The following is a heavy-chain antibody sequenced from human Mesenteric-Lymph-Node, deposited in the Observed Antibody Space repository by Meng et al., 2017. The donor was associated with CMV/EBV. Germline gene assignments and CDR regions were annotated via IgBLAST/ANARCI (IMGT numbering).Heavy chain of an antibody. CDR2: MNPNSGNT. V-gene: IGHV1-8*01. CDR3: ARAPRNYNLLTYYYIYAMDV. CDR1: GYTFTSYD. Sequence: ASVKVSCKASGYTFTSYDINWVRQATGQGLEWMGWMNPNSGNTGYAQKFQGRVTITTDESTSTAYMALSSLRSVDTAVYYCARAPRNYNLLTYYYIYAMDVWGQGTTVTVSS. D-gene: IGHD3-9*01. J-gene: IGHJ6*02.